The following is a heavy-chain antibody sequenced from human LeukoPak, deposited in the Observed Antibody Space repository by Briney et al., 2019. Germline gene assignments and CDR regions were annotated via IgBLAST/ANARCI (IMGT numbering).Heavy chain of an antibody. V-gene: IGHV4-39*02. D-gene: IGHD5-18*01. CDR3: ARDPSFSDTAGY. Sequence: PSETLSLTCTVSGGSISSSSYYWGWIRQPPGKGLEWIGSIYYSGSTYYNPSLKSRVTISVDTSKNQFSLKLSSVTAADTAVYYCARDPSFSDTAGYWGQGTLVTVSS. CDR1: GGSISSSSYY. J-gene: IGHJ4*02. CDR2: IYYSGST.